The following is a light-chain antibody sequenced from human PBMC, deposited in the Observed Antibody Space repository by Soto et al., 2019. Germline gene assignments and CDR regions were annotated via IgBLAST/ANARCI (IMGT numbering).Light chain of an antibody. V-gene: IGKV3-20*01. Sequence: EIVLTQSPGTLSLSPGEGATVSCRVSQSINSKSLVWYQRKFGQAPRLLIYNTSSRATGIPDRFSGSGSGTDFTLSISRVEPEDFAVYYCQHYGGSFIFCPGTQVDFK. CDR2: NTS. J-gene: IGKJ3*01. CDR1: QSINSKS. CDR3: QHYGGSFI.